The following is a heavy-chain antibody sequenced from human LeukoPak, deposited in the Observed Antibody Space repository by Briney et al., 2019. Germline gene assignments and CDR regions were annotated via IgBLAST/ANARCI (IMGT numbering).Heavy chain of an antibody. CDR2: ATGSGDAT. J-gene: IGHJ4*02. CDR1: GFTFSGYA. V-gene: IGHV3-23*01. CDR3: AKDLAIAARPVFDY. D-gene: IGHD6-6*01. Sequence: PGGSLRISCAAFGFTFSGYALTWVRQAPGKGLEWVSTATGSGDATYYADSVKGRFTISRDNSQNMLYLQMNSLRAEDTARYYCAKDLAIAARPVFDYWGRGTLVTVSS.